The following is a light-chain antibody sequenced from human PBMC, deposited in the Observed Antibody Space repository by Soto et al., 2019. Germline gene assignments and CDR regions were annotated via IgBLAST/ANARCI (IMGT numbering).Light chain of an antibody. J-gene: IGLJ2*01. CDR2: EVA. V-gene: IGLV2-14*01. CDR1: SSDVGGYKY. Sequence: QSALTQPASVSGSPGQSITISCTGTSSDVGGYKYVSWYQQHPDKAPKLIIFEVAKRPSGISSRFSGSKSDNTASLTISGLQAEDEGDYYCSSYSISAGLVVFGGGTQLTVL. CDR3: SSYSISAGLVV.